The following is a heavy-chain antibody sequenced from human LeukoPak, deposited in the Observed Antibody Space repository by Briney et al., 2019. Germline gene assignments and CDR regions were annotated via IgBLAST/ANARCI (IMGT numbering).Heavy chain of an antibody. CDR2: ISTYNGDT. CDR1: GYTFTSYG. CDR3: ARVGDFWSGAKYYFDY. V-gene: IGHV1-18*01. Sequence: ASVKVSCKASGYTFTSYGISWVRQAPGRGLECMGWISTYNGDTDYAQKLQGRVTMTADTSTSTAYMELRSLRSDDTAVYYCARVGDFWSGAKYYFDYWGQGTLVTVSS. D-gene: IGHD3-3*01. J-gene: IGHJ4*02.